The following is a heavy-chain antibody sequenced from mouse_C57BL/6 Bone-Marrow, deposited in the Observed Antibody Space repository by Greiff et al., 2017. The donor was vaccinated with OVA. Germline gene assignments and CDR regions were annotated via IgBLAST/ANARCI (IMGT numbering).Heavy chain of an antibody. Sequence: QVQLQQSGAELARPGASVKLSCTASGYTFTSYGISWVKQRTGQGLEWIGEIYPRSGNTYYNEKFKGKATLTADKSSSTAYMELRSLTSEDSAVYFCARELIYYDYDGGFAYWGQGTLVTVSA. CDR2: IYPRSGNT. J-gene: IGHJ3*01. V-gene: IGHV1-81*01. D-gene: IGHD2-4*01. CDR1: GYTFTSYG. CDR3: ARELIYYDYDGGFAY.